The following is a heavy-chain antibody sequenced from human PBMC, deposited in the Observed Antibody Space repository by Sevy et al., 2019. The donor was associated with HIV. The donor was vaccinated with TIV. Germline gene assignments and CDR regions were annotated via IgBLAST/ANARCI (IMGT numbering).Heavy chain of an antibody. J-gene: IGHJ6*02. Sequence: ASVKVSCKASGYTFTSYGISWVRQAPGQGLEWMGWISAYNGNTNYAQKLQGRVTMTTDTSTSTAYMELRSLRSDDTAVYYCARVKLGDCSSTSCYISYYYYGMDVWGQGTTVTVSS. V-gene: IGHV1-18*01. CDR2: ISAYNGNT. D-gene: IGHD2-2*02. CDR1: GYTFTSYG. CDR3: ARVKLGDCSSTSCYISYYYYGMDV.